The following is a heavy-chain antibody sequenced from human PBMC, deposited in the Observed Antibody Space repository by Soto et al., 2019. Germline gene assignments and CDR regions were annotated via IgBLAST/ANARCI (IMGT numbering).Heavy chain of an antibody. CDR3: ARDLRVVGYCISTSCYTTYPPSYGMDV. V-gene: IGHV1-3*01. J-gene: IGHJ6*02. CDR1: GYTFTSYA. Sequence: GASVKVSCKASGYTFTSYAMHWVRQAPGQRLEWMGWINAGNGNTKYSQKFQGRVTITRDTSASTAYMELSSLRSEDTAVYYCARDLRVVGYCISTSCYTTYPPSYGMDVWGQGTTVTVSS. D-gene: IGHD2-2*02. CDR2: INAGNGNT.